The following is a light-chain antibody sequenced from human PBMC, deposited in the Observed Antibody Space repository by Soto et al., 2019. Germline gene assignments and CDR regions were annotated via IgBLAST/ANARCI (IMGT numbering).Light chain of an antibody. V-gene: IGLV1-40*01. CDR1: SSNIGAGYD. Sequence: QSALTQPPSVSGAPGQRVTISCTGSSSNIGAGYDVHWYQQLPGTAPKLLIYGNSNRPSVVPDRFSGSKSGTSASLAITGLQAEDEADYYCQSYDSSLSGSYVFGTGTKVTVL. CDR3: QSYDSSLSGSYV. J-gene: IGLJ1*01. CDR2: GNS.